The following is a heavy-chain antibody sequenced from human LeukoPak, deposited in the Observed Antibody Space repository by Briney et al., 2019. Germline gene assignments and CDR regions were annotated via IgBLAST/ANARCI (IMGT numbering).Heavy chain of an antibody. CDR3: AKDNQYYYDSSGYHNWFDP. D-gene: IGHD3-22*01. J-gene: IGHJ5*02. CDR2: IRYDGSNK. Sequence: GGSLRLSCAGSGFTFSRHSMNWVRQAPGKGLEWVAFIRYDGSNKYYADSVKGRFTISRDNSKNTLYLQMNSLRAEDTAVYYCAKDNQYYYDSSGYHNWFDPWGQGTLVTVSS. V-gene: IGHV3-30*02. CDR1: GFTFSRHS.